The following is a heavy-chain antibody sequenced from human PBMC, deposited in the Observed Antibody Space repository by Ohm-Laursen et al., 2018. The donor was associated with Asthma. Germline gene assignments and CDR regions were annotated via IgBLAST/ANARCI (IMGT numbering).Heavy chain of an antibody. CDR2: IYIANT. D-gene: IGHD2-21*01. J-gene: IGHJ4*02. CDR3: VRDVVDRFDH. Sequence: ASVKVSCKVSGYSVTSYAFSWVRQAPGQRPEWMGWIYIANTNYAPKFRDRVTLATDTSTNTLYMDLRSLRSDDTAVYYCVRDVVDRFDHWGQGSLVIVSS. CDR1: GYSVTSYA. V-gene: IGHV1-18*04.